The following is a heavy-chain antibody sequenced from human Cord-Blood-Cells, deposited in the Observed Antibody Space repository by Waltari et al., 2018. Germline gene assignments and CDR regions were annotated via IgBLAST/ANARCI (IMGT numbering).Heavy chain of an antibody. D-gene: IGHD3-10*01. CDR3: ARERGPRYFDL. V-gene: IGHV3-53*04. J-gene: IGHJ2*01. Sequence: EVQLVESGGGLVQPGGSLRLSCAASGFTVSSNYMSWVRQAPGKGLEWVSVIYIGGSTYYADSLEGRFTISRHNSKNTLYLQMNSLRAEDTAVYYCARERGPRYFDLWGRGTLVTVSS. CDR1: GFTVSSNY. CDR2: IYIGGST.